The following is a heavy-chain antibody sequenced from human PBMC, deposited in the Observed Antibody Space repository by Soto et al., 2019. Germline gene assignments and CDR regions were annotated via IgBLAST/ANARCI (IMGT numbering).Heavy chain of an antibody. CDR1: VFPFGANA. V-gene: IGHV3-23*01. CDR2: LSNTGRRT. D-gene: IGHD3-22*01. Sequence: GGSLRLSCVVSVFPFGANAMSWVRQAPGKGLEWVSGLSNTGRRTSYADSVKGRFNISRDNARNSVFLQMNGLRAEDSAIYYCATAQKPNYSESSGAYLDYWGQGTLVTVSS. J-gene: IGHJ4*02. CDR3: ATAQKPNYSESSGAYLDY.